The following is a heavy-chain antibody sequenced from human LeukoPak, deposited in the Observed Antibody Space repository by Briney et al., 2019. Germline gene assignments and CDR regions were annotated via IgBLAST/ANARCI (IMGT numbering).Heavy chain of an antibody. CDR1: GGSISSYY. CDR3: ARDERYYDSSGYLQYFQH. D-gene: IGHD3-22*01. J-gene: IGHJ1*01. Sequence: SETLSLTCTVSGGSISSYYWSWIRQPPGKGLEWIGYIYYSGSTYYNPSLKSRVTISVDTSKNQFSLKLSSVTAADTAVYYCARDERYYDSSGYLQYFQHWGQGTLVTVSS. V-gene: IGHV4-59*12. CDR2: IYYSGST.